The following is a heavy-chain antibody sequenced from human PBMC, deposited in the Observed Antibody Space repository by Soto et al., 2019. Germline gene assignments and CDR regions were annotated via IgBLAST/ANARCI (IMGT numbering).Heavy chain of an antibody. V-gene: IGHV3-33*01. J-gene: IGHJ4*02. CDR3: ARDLIIEAAGAGDY. CDR1: GFTFSSYG. CDR2: IWYDGSNK. D-gene: IGHD6-13*01. Sequence: QVQLVESGGGVVQPGRSLRLSCAASGFTFSSYGMHWVRQAPGKGLEWVAVIWYDGSNKYYADSVKGRFTISRDNSKNALYPQMYSLRGEDTAVYYCARDLIIEAAGAGDYWGQGTPVTVSS.